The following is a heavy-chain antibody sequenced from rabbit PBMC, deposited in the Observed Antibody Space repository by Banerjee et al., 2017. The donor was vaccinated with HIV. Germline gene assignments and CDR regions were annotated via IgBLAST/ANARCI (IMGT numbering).Heavy chain of an antibody. J-gene: IGHJ3*01. D-gene: IGHD2-1*01. V-gene: IGHV1S43*01. CDR3: ARCYDDYGDNL. Sequence: PGKGLELIACIYTNSGSTWYASWVDGRFTISRSTSLKTVDLKMTSLTAADTATYFCARCYDDYGDNLWGQGTLVTVS. CDR2: IYTNSGST.